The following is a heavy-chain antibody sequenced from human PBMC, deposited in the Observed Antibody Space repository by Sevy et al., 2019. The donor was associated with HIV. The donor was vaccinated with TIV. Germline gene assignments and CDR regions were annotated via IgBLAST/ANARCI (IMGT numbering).Heavy chain of an antibody. D-gene: IGHD3-16*01. CDR1: GFTFSDHG. J-gene: IGHJ6*02. Sequence: GGSLRLSCEASGFTFSDHGMNWVRQAPGKGLEWVALISYDGSVKYYADSVKGRFTISRDNSKNTLYLQTNGLRVEDTAVYYCAREYSGGGYGLDVWGQGTTVTVSS. V-gene: IGHV3-30*03. CDR2: ISYDGSVK. CDR3: AREYSGGGYGLDV.